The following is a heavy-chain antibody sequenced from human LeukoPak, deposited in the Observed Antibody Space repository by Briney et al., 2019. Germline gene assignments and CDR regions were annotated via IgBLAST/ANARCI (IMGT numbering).Heavy chain of an antibody. J-gene: IGHJ3*02. CDR2: IYYSGST. Sequence: SQTLSLTCTVSGGSISSGDYYWSWIRQPPGKGLEWIGYIYYSGSTYYNPSLKSRVTISVDTSKNQFSLKLSSVTAADTAVYYCARVLGDYDFWSGTPTYDAFDIWGQGTMVTVSP. V-gene: IGHV4-30-4*08. CDR1: GGSISSGDYY. D-gene: IGHD3-3*01. CDR3: ARVLGDYDFWSGTPTYDAFDI.